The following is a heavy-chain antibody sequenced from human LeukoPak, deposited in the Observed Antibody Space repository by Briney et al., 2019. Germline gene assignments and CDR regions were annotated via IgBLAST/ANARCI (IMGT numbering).Heavy chain of an antibody. CDR1: GFTFNTYS. CDR3: AKVRNGYNFDY. Sequence: GGSLRLSCAASGFTFNTYSMNWVRQAPGKGLQWVSSISSSSTYTYYADSVKGRFTISRDNSKNTLYLQMNSLRAEDTAVYYCAKVRNGYNFDYWGQGTLVTVSS. J-gene: IGHJ4*02. D-gene: IGHD5-24*01. CDR2: ISSSSTYT. V-gene: IGHV3-21*04.